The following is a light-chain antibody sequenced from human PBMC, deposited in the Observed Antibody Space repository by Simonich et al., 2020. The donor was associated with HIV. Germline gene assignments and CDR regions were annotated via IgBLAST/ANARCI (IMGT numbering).Light chain of an antibody. CDR2: DAS. J-gene: IGKJ1*01. V-gene: IGKV3-11*01. CDR3: QLRSNWPPT. Sequence: EIVMTQSPATLSVSPGERATLSCWARQSISTYIAWYQHKPGQAPRLLIYDASNRATGIPARFSGSGSGTNFTLTISSLEPEDFAVYYCQLRSNWPPTFGQGTKVEIK. CDR1: QSISTY.